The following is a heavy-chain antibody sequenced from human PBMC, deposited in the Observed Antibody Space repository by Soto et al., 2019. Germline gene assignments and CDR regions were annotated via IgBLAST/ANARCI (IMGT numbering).Heavy chain of an antibody. J-gene: IGHJ4*02. Sequence: ASVKVCSKASGYTFNDTFIHWLRQTPGQRPEWMGWINPNNGGTHFARSFQGRVTLTRDTSITTAYMELVGLESDDSAFYFCARALPRTVLGFDYWGQGTLVTVSS. V-gene: IGHV1-2*02. CDR3: ARALPRTVLGFDY. D-gene: IGHD1-1*01. CDR2: INPNNGGT. CDR1: GYTFNDTF.